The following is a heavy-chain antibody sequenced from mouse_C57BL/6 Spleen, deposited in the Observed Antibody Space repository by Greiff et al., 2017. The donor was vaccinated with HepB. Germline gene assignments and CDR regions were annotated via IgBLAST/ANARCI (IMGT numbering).Heavy chain of an antibody. CDR3: AKRRSIYDGYWDYAMDY. CDR2: IHPNSGST. V-gene: IGHV1-64*01. Sequence: VQLQQPGAELVKPGASVKLSCKASGYTFTSYWMHWVKQRPGQGLEWIGMIHPNSGSTNYNEKFKSKATLTVDKSSSTAYMQLSSLTSEDSAVYYCAKRRSIYDGYWDYAMDYWGQGTSVTVSS. D-gene: IGHD2-3*01. J-gene: IGHJ4*01. CDR1: GYTFTSYW.